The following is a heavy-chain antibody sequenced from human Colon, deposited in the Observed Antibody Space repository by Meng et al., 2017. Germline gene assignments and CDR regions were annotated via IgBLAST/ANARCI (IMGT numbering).Heavy chain of an antibody. CDR3: ARDPLAVGPTDRGLDS. D-gene: IGHD1-26*01. CDR2: IYSGGIS. V-gene: IGHV4-31*03. J-gene: IGHJ4*02. Sequence: QVQLQESGPRLFKPSQPLSLPCTVSGDSVSSNSYYWTWIRQHPGTGLEWIGYIYSGGISHYNPSLKSRITMSIDTSKNQFSLQLTSVTAADTAIYYCARDPLAVGPTDRGLDSWGQGTLVTVSS. CDR1: GDSVSSNSYY.